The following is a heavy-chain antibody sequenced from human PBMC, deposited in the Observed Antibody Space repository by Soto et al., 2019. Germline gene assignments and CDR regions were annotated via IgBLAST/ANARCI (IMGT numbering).Heavy chain of an antibody. CDR2: INSDGTST. CDR3: ARGYHASSGYQYDAFDI. D-gene: IGHD3-22*01. Sequence: GGSLRLSCAASGVTFSSYGMHWVRQAPGKGLVWVSRINSDGTSTSYADSVKGRFTISRDNAKNTLYLQMNSLRAEDTAVYYCARGYHASSGYQYDAFDIWGRGTMVTV. V-gene: IGHV3-74*01. J-gene: IGHJ3*02. CDR1: GVTFSSYG.